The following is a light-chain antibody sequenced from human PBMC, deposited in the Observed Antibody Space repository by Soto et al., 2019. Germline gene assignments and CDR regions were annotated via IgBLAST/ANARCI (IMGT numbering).Light chain of an antibody. V-gene: IGLV1-44*01. J-gene: IGLJ2*01. CDR1: GSSIGTNT. CDR2: GNN. Sequence: QSVLTQPPSASGTPGQRVTISCSGSGSSIGTNTVNWYRQLPGTAPKLLIYGNNQRPSGVPDRFSGSKSGTSASLGISGLQSEDEADYYCAAWDGSLNNVLFGGGTKVTAL. CDR3: AAWDGSLNNVL.